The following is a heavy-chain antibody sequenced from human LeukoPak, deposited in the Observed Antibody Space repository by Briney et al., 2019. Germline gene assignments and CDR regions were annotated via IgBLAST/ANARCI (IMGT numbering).Heavy chain of an antibody. CDR1: GFTFSSYW. V-gene: IGHV3-74*01. J-gene: IGHJ4*02. D-gene: IGHD1-1*01. Sequence: GGSLRLSCAASGFTFSSYWMHWVRQAPGKGLVWVSRINSDGSATNYADSVKGRFTISRDNAKNTLYLQMNSLRAEDTGLYFCARGLSGYTSALGYWGQGTLVTVSS. CDR2: INSDGSAT. CDR3: ARGLSGYTSALGY.